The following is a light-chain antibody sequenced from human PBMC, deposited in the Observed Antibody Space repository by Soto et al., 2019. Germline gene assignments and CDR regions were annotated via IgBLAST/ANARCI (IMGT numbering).Light chain of an antibody. Sequence: QSALTQPPSASGSPGQSVTISCTGTSSDVGGYNYVSWYQQHPGKAPKLMIYEVTNRPSGVSNRFSGSKSANTASLTISGLRAEDEADYYCASYSSADSWVFGGGTKLTVL. J-gene: IGLJ3*02. CDR3: ASYSSADSWV. CDR1: SSDVGGYNY. CDR2: EVT. V-gene: IGLV2-14*01.